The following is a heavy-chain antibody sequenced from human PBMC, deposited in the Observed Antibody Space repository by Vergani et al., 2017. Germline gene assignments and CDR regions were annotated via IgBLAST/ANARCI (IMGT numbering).Heavy chain of an antibody. CDR2: IGSSGSPI. Sequence: EVQLVESGGGLVQPGGSLRLSCAASGFTFSSYEMNWVRQAPGKGLEWVSDIGSSGSPIYYADSVKGRFTISRDNAKNSLYLQMNSLRAEDTAVYYCARAVNDFWSGYYVYWGQGTLVTVSS. V-gene: IGHV3-48*03. D-gene: IGHD3-3*01. CDR3: ARAVNDFWSGYYVY. CDR1: GFTFSSYE. J-gene: IGHJ4*02.